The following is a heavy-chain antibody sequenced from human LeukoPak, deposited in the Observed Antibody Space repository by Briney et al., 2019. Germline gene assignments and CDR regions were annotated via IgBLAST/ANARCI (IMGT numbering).Heavy chain of an antibody. CDR3: ARGGPGGDYGDAFDI. CDR2: ISYDGRNE. D-gene: IGHD4-17*01. J-gene: IGHJ3*02. V-gene: IGHV3-30*03. Sequence: PGGSLRLSCVASGFTFSDYGMLWVRQPPGKGLEWVAVISYDGRNEHYADSVKGRFTISRDNSKNTLYLQMNSLRAEDTAVYYCARGGPGGDYGDAFDIWGQGTMVTVSS. CDR1: GFTFSDYG.